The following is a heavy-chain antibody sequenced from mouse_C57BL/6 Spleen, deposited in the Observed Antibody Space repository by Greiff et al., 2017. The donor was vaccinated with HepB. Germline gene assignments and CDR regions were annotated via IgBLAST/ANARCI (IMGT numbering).Heavy chain of an antibody. V-gene: IGHV5-17*01. CDR2: ISSGSSTI. CDR1: GFTFSDYG. CDR3: ARQNYGSSLFDY. J-gene: IGHJ2*01. Sequence: DVQLVESGGGLVKPGGSLKLSCAASGFTFSDYGMHWVRQAPEKGLEWVAYISSGSSTIYYADTVKGRFTISRDNAKNTLFLQMTSLRSEDTAMYYCARQNYGSSLFDYWGQGTTLTVSS. D-gene: IGHD1-1*01.